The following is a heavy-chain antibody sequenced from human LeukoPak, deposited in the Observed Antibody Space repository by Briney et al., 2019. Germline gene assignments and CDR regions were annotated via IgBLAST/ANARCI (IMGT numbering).Heavy chain of an antibody. D-gene: IGHD6-19*01. Sequence: GRSLRLSCAASGFTFSSYDMHWVRQAPGKGLEWVAYIAYDGSNKYYADSVKGRFTIPRDNSKNTLYLQVNSLRAEDTAVYYCARAGYSSIWGQGTLVTVSS. CDR1: GFTFSSYD. V-gene: IGHV3-30-3*01. CDR3: ARAGYSSI. J-gene: IGHJ4*02. CDR2: IAYDGSNK.